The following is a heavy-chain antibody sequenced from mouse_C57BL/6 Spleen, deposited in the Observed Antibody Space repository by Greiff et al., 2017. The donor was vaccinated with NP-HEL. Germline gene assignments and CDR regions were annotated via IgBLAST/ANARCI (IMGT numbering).Heavy chain of an antibody. CDR2: INPYNGGT. Sequence: EVKLVESGPVLVKPGASVKMSCKASGYTFTDYYMNWVKQSHGKSLEWIGVINPYNGGTSYNQKFKGTATLTVDKSSSTAYMELNSLTSEDSAVYYCAREGGFDYWGQGTTLTVSS. V-gene: IGHV1-19*01. CDR1: GYTFTDYY. J-gene: IGHJ2*01. CDR3: AREGGFDY.